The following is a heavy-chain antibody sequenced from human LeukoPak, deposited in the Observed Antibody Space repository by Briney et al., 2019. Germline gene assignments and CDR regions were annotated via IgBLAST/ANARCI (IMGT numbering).Heavy chain of an antibody. CDR1: GGSISSGSYY. D-gene: IGHD3-10*01. CDR3: ASRIWFGELSTFDY. Sequence: PSQTLSLTCTVSGGSISSGSYYWSWIRQPAGKGLEWIGRIYTSGSTNYNPSLKSRVTISVDTSKNQFSLKLSSVTAADTAVYYCASRIWFGELSTFDYWGQGTLVTVSS. CDR2: IYTSGST. V-gene: IGHV4-61*02. J-gene: IGHJ4*02.